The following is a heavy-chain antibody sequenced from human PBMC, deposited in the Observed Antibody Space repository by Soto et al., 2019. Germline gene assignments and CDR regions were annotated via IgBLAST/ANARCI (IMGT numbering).Heavy chain of an antibody. CDR2: IWYDGSNK. CDR1: GFTFSRYG. CDR3: ARARIAVAIVSYVYYYGMDV. Sequence: GGSLRLSCAASGFTFSRYGMHWVRQAPGKGLEWVAVIWYDGSNKYYADSVKGRFTISRDNSKNTLYLQMNSLRAEDTAVYYCARARIAVAIVSYVYYYGMDVWGQGTTVTVSS. D-gene: IGHD6-19*01. J-gene: IGHJ6*02. V-gene: IGHV3-33*01.